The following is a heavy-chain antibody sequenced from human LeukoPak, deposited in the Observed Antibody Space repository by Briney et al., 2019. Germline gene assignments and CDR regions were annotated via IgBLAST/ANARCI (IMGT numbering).Heavy chain of an antibody. V-gene: IGHV4-59*01. CDR1: GGTISSYY. J-gene: IGHJ4*02. CDR3: ARGGLLPDFDY. Sequence: SETLSLTCTVSGGTISSYYWSWIRQPPGNGLEWIGYIYYSGSANYNPSLKSRVTISVDTSKNQFSLKLSSVTAADTAVYYCARGGLLPDFDYWGQGTLVTVSS. CDR2: IYYSGSA. D-gene: IGHD3-16*01.